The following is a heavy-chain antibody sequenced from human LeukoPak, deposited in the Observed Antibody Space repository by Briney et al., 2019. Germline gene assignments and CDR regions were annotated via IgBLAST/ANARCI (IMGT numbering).Heavy chain of an antibody. V-gene: IGHV1-69*13. Sequence: SVKVSCKASGGTFSSYAISWVRQAPGQGLEWMGGIIPIFGTANYAQKFQGRVTITADESTSTAYMELSSLRSEDTAVYYCATEIHRGPGIAAVWGQGTLVTVSS. CDR1: GGTFSSYA. CDR2: IIPIFGTA. CDR3: ATEIHRGPGIAAV. D-gene: IGHD6-13*01. J-gene: IGHJ4*02.